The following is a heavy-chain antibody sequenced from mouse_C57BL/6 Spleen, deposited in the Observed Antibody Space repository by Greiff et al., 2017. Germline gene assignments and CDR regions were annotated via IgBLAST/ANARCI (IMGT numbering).Heavy chain of an antibody. V-gene: IGHV1-62-2*01. D-gene: IGHD4-1*02. CDR1: GYTFAVYP. CDR3: ARHGQLGRDAMDY. Sequence: VQLQQSAAELVKSGASVQLSCKASGYTFAVYPLRRVTLRSGQVLARIGWFYPGSGSIKYNEKFKDKATMTADKSSITVYMVLSGWTSGETAVYYCARHGQLGRDAMDYWAQGTSVSGAS. J-gene: IGHJ4*01. CDR2: FYPGSGSI.